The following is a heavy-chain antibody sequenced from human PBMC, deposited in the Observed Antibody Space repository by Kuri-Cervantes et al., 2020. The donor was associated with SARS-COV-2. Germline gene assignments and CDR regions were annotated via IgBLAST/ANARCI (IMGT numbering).Heavy chain of an antibody. CDR2: IYLGDSDT. CDR3: ARRDFGSGSYYLDY. Sequence: GEYLKISCQGFGYSFTTYWNGRVRQMPVKGLEWMGIIYLGDSDTRYSPSFQGQVTISADKSISTAYLQWSSLKASDTAMYYCARRDFGSGSYYLDYWGQGTRVTVSS. J-gene: IGHJ4*02. D-gene: IGHD3-10*01. CDR1: GYSFTTYW. V-gene: IGHV5-51*01.